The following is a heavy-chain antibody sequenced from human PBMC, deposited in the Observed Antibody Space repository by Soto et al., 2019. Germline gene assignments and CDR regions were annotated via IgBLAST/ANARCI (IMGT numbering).Heavy chain of an antibody. Sequence: GGSLRLSCAASGFTFSSYDMHWVRQATGKGLEWVSAIGTAGDTYYPGSVKGRFTISRENAKNSLYLQMNSLRAGDTAVYYCARGVPTTVTLEFDPWGQGTLVTVSS. V-gene: IGHV3-13*04. J-gene: IGHJ5*02. CDR1: GFTFSSYD. CDR2: IGTAGDT. D-gene: IGHD4-4*01. CDR3: ARGVPTTVTLEFDP.